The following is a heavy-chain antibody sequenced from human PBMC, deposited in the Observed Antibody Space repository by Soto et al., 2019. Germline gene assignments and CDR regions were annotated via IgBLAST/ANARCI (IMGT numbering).Heavy chain of an antibody. CDR3: ARVSDYDFWSGHYYYGMDV. CDR1: GGSTSSGGYY. Sequence: SETLSLTCTVSGGSTSSGGYYWSWIRQHPGKGLEWIGYIYYSGSTYYNPSLKSRVTISVDTSKNQFSLKLSSVTAADTAVYYCARVSDYDFWSGHYYYGMDVWGQGTTVTVSS. V-gene: IGHV4-31*03. CDR2: IYYSGST. D-gene: IGHD3-3*01. J-gene: IGHJ6*02.